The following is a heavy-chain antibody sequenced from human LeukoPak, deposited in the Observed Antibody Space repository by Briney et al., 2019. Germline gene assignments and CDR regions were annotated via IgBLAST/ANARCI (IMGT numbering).Heavy chain of an antibody. CDR2: IKGDGSQT. CDR3: ARIPSYDSGCYYRYLDY. V-gene: IGHV3-7*01. D-gene: IGHD3-10*01. J-gene: IGHJ4*02. Sequence: PGGSLRLSCAASGFTFSSLWMSWVRQAPGKGLEWVANIKGDGSQTYYVDSVRGRFTISRDNAKNSLYLQMSSLRAEDTAVYYCARIPSYDSGCYYRYLDYWGQGTLVTVSS. CDR1: GFTFSSLW.